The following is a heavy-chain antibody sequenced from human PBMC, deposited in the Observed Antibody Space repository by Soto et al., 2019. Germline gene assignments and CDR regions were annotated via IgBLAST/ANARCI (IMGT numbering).Heavy chain of an antibody. CDR1: GGSISSYY. CDR3: ARVPWADYGGIFDP. CDR2: SYYSGSS. Sequence: QVQLQESGPGLVKPSETLSLTCTASGGSISSYYWSWIRQPPGERLERIGSSYYSGSSNYNPSLRRRVTLSVDTSKNQFSLRLTSVAAADAAVYYCARVPWADYGGIFDPWGQGTLVTVSS. V-gene: IGHV4-59*01. D-gene: IGHD4-17*01. J-gene: IGHJ5*02.